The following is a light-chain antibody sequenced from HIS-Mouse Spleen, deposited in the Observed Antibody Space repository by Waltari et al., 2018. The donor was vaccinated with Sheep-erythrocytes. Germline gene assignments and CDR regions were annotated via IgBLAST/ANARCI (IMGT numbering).Light chain of an antibody. CDR3: CSYAGSYNHV. J-gene: IGLJ1*01. CDR2: DVS. CDR1: SSDVGGYNY. V-gene: IGLV2-11*01. Sequence: QSALTQPRSVSGSPGQSVTISCTGTSSDVGGYNYVSWYQQHPGKAPKLMIYDVSKRPSGDPDRFSGSKSGNTASQTISGLQAEDEADYYCCSYAGSYNHVFATGTKVTVL.